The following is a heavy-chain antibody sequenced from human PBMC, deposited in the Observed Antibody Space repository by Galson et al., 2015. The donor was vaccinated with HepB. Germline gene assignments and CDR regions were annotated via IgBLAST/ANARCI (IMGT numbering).Heavy chain of an antibody. D-gene: IGHD6-19*01. CDR2: ISYDGSNK. CDR1: GFTFSSYA. Sequence: SLRLSCAASGFTFSSYAMHWVRQAPGKGLEWVAVISYDGSNKYYADSVKGRFTISRDNSKNTLYLQMNSLRAEDTAVYYCASGGQSSGWFSYYYYYGMDVWGQGTTVTVSS. CDR3: ASGGQSSGWFSYYYYYGMDV. V-gene: IGHV3-30*04. J-gene: IGHJ6*02.